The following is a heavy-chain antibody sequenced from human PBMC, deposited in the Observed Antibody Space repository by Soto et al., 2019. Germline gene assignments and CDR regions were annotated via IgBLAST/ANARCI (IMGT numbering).Heavy chain of an antibody. CDR2: IWYDGSNK. CDR1: GFTFSSYG. CDR3: ARGGDYYGSGSFLDY. V-gene: IGHV3-33*01. J-gene: IGHJ4*02. Sequence: QVQLVESGGGVVQPGRSLRLSCAASGFTFSSYGMHWVRQAPGKGLEWVAVIWYDGSNKYYADSVKGRFTISRDNSKNTLYLQMNSLRAEDTAVYYCARGGDYYGSGSFLDYWGQGTLVTVSS. D-gene: IGHD3-10*01.